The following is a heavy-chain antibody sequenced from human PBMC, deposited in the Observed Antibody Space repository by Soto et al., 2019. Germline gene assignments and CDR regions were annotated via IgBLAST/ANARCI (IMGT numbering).Heavy chain of an antibody. CDR1: GGSFSGYY. V-gene: IGHV4-34*01. CDR3: ASAAVTGTAGLDF. J-gene: IGHJ4*02. CDR2: INHSGST. D-gene: IGHD6-19*01. Sequence: PSETLSLTCAVYGGSFSGYYWSWIRQPPGKGLEWIGEINHSGSTNYNPSLKSRVTISVDTSKNQFSLKLSSVTAADTAVYYCASAAVTGTAGLDFWGQGTQVTVSS.